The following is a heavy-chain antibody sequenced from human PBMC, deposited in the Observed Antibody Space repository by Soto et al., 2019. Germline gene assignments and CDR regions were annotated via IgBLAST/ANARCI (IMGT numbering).Heavy chain of an antibody. CDR3: ANYYRSALYVFDY. CDR1: GSSINNCY. CDR2: VYNSGTT. J-gene: IGHJ4*02. Sequence: PSETRCLTCTLSGSSINNCYWSWIRQPPGKKLEWIGYVYNSGTTNYNPSFESRVTISADTSKNQFSLKLRSVTAADTAVYYRANYYRSALYVFDYWGQG. D-gene: IGHD3-22*01. V-gene: IGHV4-59*08.